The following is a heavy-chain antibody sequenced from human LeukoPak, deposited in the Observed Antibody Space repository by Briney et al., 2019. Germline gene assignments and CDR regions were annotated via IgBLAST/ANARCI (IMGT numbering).Heavy chain of an antibody. Sequence: SETLSLTCTVSGGSISSGGYYWNWIRQHPGKGLEWIGYIYYSGSTYYNPPLNSRLTISVDTSKNQFSLKLTSLTAADTAVYYCATASPSFYYGSGSQYFDYWGQGTLVTVSS. J-gene: IGHJ4*02. CDR2: IYYSGST. CDR1: GGSISSGGYY. D-gene: IGHD3-10*01. CDR3: ATASPSFYYGSGSQYFDY. V-gene: IGHV4-31*03.